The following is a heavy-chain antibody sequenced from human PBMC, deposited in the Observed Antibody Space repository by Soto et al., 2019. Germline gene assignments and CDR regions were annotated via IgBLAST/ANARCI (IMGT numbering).Heavy chain of an antibody. CDR3: ARRRSTVNTAWFYHGMDI. V-gene: IGHV3-33*01. J-gene: IGHJ6*02. D-gene: IGHD4-17*01. CDR1: GFTCSSYG. Sequence: QEQLVESGGDVVQPGRSLRLSCAASGFTCSSYGMHWVRQAPGKWPEWVAVIWFDGSNKYYAASVKGRFTISRDNSKNTVDLQMDSLRADDTAVYYCARRRSTVNTAWFYHGMDIWGRGTTVTVSS. CDR2: IWFDGSNK.